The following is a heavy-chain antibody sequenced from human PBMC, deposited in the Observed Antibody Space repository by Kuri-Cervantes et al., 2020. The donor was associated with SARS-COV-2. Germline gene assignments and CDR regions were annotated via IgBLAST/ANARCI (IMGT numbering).Heavy chain of an antibody. D-gene: IGHD2-21*01. CDR1: GFNFNQYS. CDR2: ITTSPSSM. J-gene: IGHJ5*01. Sequence: GESLKISCTASGFNFNQYSLNWVRQAPGKGLEWLSSITTSPSSMYYAASVRGRFTISRDNSNNTLYLQLNSLRAEDTALYYCAKDRVGVLDSWGQGTQVTVSS. CDR3: AKDRVGVLDS. V-gene: IGHV3-21*01.